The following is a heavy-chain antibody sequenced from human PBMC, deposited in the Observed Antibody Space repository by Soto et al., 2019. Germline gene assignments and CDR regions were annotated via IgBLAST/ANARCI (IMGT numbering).Heavy chain of an antibody. Sequence: QVQLQESGPGLVKPSETLSLTCTVSGGSISSYYWSWIRQPPGKGLEWIGYIYYSGSTNYNPSLKSRVTISVDTSKNQFSLKLSSVTAADTAVYYCARTVNSSGWPRRAGFDIWGQGTMVTVSS. CDR1: GGSISSYY. V-gene: IGHV4-59*08. CDR3: ARTVNSSGWPRRAGFDI. CDR2: IYYSGST. D-gene: IGHD6-19*01. J-gene: IGHJ3*02.